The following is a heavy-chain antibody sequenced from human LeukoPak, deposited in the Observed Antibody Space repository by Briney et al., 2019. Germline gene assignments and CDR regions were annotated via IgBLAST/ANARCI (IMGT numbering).Heavy chain of an antibody. Sequence: NAGGSLRLSCAASGFTFSSYSMNWVRQAPGKGLEWVSSISSSSSYIYYADSVKGRFTISRDNAKNSLYLQMNSLRAEDTAVYYCARDLPSGSYYGHDYWGQGTLVTVSS. CDR1: GFTFSSYS. D-gene: IGHD1-26*01. J-gene: IGHJ4*02. V-gene: IGHV3-21*01. CDR2: ISSSSSYI. CDR3: ARDLPSGSYYGHDY.